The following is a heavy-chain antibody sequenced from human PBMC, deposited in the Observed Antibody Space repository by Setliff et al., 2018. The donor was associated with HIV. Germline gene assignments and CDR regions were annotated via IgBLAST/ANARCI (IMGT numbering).Heavy chain of an antibody. J-gene: IGHJ4*02. CDR1: GYTFTSHA. CDR2: INVGNGNT. V-gene: IGHV1-3*01. Sequence: ASVKVSCKASGYTFTSHAMHWVRQAPGQKLHWVGWINVGNGNTKYSHKFQDRVTITRDTSASTVYMELSSLRSEDTAVYYCARDLHAYSSSCYMFGPFDYWGQGTLVTGSS. D-gene: IGHD6-13*01. CDR3: ARDLHAYSSSCYMFGPFDY.